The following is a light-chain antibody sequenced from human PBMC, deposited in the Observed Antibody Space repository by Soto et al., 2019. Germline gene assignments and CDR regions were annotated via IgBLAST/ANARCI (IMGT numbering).Light chain of an antibody. Sequence: DIQMTQSPSSRSASVGDRVTITCRASLGISNYLAWYQQIPGKVPRLLIYGASTLQSGVPSRVSGSGSGTYFTLAISSLQPEDAATYYCQKYNSASALTFGGRTKLAIK. CDR2: GAS. CDR1: LGISNY. V-gene: IGKV1-27*01. J-gene: IGKJ4*01. CDR3: QKYNSASALT.